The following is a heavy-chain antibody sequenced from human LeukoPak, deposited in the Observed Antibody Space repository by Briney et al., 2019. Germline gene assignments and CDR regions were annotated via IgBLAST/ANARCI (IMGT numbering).Heavy chain of an antibody. CDR1: GFTFSSYS. Sequence: PGGSLRLSCAASGFTFSSYSMNWVRQAPGKGLEWVSSISSSSSYIYYADSVKGRFTISRDNAKNSLYLQMNSLRAEDTAVFYCTTQGANNVLRYSLVDYYDMDVWGKGTTVTVSS. CDR2: ISSSSSYI. CDR3: TTQGANNVLRYSLVDYYDMDV. J-gene: IGHJ6*04. D-gene: IGHD3-9*01. V-gene: IGHV3-21*04.